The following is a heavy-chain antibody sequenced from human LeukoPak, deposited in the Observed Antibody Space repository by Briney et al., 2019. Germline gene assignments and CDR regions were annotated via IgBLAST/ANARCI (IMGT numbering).Heavy chain of an antibody. J-gene: IGHJ4*02. CDR1: GGFISSSFYY. CDR3: ARLGQLAFDY. D-gene: IGHD6-13*01. CDR2: IYYSGNT. Sequence: SETLSLTCTVSGGFISSSFYYWGWIRQPPGKGLEWIGSIYYSGNTYYNPSLNSRVTISVDTSKNRFSLNLTSVTAADTAVYYCARLGQLAFDYWGQGTLVTVSS. V-gene: IGHV4-39*07.